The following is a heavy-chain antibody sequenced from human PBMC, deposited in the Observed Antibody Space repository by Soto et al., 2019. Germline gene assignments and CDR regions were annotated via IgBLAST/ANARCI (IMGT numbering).Heavy chain of an antibody. CDR3: ARGLYYYDSSGYHTSGDY. Sequence: SETLSLTCAVYGGSFSGYYCSWIRQPPGKGLEWIGEINHSGSTNYNPSLKSRVTISVDTSKNQFSLKLSSVTAADTAVYYCARGLYYYDSSGYHTSGDYWGQGTLVTVSS. D-gene: IGHD3-22*01. CDR2: INHSGST. V-gene: IGHV4-34*01. CDR1: GGSFSGYY. J-gene: IGHJ4*02.